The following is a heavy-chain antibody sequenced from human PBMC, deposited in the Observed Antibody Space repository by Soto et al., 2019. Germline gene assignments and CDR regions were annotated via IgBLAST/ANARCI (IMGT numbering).Heavy chain of an antibody. D-gene: IGHD6-13*01. V-gene: IGHV1-69*12. CDR2: IIPIFGTA. Sequence: QVQLVQSGAEVKKPGSSVKISCKASGCTFSSYAISRVRQAPGQGLESMGGIIPIFGTANYAQKFQGRVTITADESTSTAYMELSSLRSEDTAVYYCASAKRPRYSSSWLFDYWGQGTLVTVSS. CDR3: ASAKRPRYSSSWLFDY. CDR1: GCTFSSYA. J-gene: IGHJ4*02.